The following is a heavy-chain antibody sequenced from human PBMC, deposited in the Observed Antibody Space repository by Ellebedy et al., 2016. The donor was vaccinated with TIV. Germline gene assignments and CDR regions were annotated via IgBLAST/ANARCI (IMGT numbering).Heavy chain of an antibody. Sequence: GESLKISCKTSGYSFASYWIGWVRQMPGKGLEWMGLIFPGDAVTTYSPSFQGQVTISADKSISTAYLKWGSLKASDTAMYYCVRYEGYEIAGIDYWGQGTLVTVSS. CDR3: VRYEGYEIAGIDY. CDR1: GYSFASYW. V-gene: IGHV5-51*01. J-gene: IGHJ4*02. CDR2: IFPGDAVT. D-gene: IGHD1-1*01.